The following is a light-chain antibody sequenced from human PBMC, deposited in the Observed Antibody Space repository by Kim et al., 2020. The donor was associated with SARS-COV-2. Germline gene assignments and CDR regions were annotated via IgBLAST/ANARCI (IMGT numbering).Light chain of an antibody. Sequence: DIVLTQSPFSLPVTPGEPASISCRSSQSLLYSNGYNYLDWYLQKPGQSPQLLIYLGSNRASWVPDRFSGSGSGTDFTLKISRVEAEDVGVYYCMQALQTPFTFGQGTKLEI. CDR2: LGS. V-gene: IGKV2-28*01. CDR1: QSLLYSNGYNY. J-gene: IGKJ2*01. CDR3: MQALQTPFT.